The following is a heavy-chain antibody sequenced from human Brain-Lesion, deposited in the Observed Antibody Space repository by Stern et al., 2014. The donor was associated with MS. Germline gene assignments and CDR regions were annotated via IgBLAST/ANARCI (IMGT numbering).Heavy chain of an antibody. J-gene: IGHJ5*02. D-gene: IGHD3-10*01. V-gene: IGHV3-74*02. Sequence: EVQLVESGGGFVQPGGSLRLSWAPSGFTFSNSWMHWVSQVPGKGMVWVSRVNNDGRRTSYADSVKGRFTMSRDNAKNTLYLQMNSLRVEDTAIYYCARGERWYDAWGQGTLVTVSS. CDR2: VNNDGRRT. CDR1: GFTFSNSW. CDR3: ARGERWYDA.